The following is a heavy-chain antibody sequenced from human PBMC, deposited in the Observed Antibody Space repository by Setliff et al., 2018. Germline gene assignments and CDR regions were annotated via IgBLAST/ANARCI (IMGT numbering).Heavy chain of an antibody. CDR2: IYPADSDT. D-gene: IGHD1-26*01. J-gene: IGHJ3*02. Sequence: GESLKISCKGSGYTFTNYWIAWMRQMPGKGLEYMGIIYPADSDTPYSPSFQGQVTISADKSINTAYLQWSSLKASDTAIYYCARVGPLTDDAFDIWGQGTMVTVS. CDR3: ARVGPLTDDAFDI. CDR1: GYTFTNYW. V-gene: IGHV5-51*01.